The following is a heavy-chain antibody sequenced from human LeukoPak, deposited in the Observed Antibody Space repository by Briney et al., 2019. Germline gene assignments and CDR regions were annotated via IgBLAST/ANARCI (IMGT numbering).Heavy chain of an antibody. Sequence: GGSLRLSCAASGITFSNYAVSWFRQAPGEGLEWVSSITGNGGGTYYADFGKGRFTISRDNAKNSLYLQMNSLRAEDTAVYYCASGGITTFDYWGQGTLVTVSS. V-gene: IGHV3-23*01. CDR3: ASGGITTFDY. CDR2: ITGNGGGT. D-gene: IGHD3-10*01. J-gene: IGHJ4*02. CDR1: GITFSNYA.